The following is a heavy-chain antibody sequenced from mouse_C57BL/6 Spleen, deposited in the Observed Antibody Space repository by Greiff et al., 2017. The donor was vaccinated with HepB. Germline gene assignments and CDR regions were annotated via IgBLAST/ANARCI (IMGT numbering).Heavy chain of an antibody. CDR2: IDPENGDT. V-gene: IGHV14-4*01. CDR1: GFNIKDDY. Sequence: EVKLMESGAELVRPGASVKLSCTASGFNIKDDYMHWVKQRPEQGLEWIGRIDPENGDTEYASKFQGKATITADTSSNTAYLQLSSLTSEDTAVYYCTTDDYYAMDYWGQGTSVTVSS. CDR3: TTDDYYAMDY. J-gene: IGHJ4*01.